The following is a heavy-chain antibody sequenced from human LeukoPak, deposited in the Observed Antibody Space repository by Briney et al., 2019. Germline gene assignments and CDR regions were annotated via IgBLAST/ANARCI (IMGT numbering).Heavy chain of an antibody. D-gene: IGHD2-2*03. J-gene: IGHJ3*02. V-gene: IGHV3-7*01. CDR3: ARGPIWIDAFDI. CDR1: GFTFSGYR. Sequence: PGGSLRLSCEASGFTFSGYRMTWVRQAPGKGLEWVANVKEDGGEQHYVDSVKGRFTISRDNAKNSVYLQMNSLRVEDTAVYYCARGPIWIDAFDIWGQGTMVTVSS. CDR2: VKEDGGEQ.